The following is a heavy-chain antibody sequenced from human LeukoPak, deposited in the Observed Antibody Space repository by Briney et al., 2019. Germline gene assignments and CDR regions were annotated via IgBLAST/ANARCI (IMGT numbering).Heavy chain of an antibody. CDR2: IKQDGSEK. CDR1: GFTFSSYW. D-gene: IGHD3-3*01. Sequence: GGSLRLSCAASGFTFSSYWMSWVRQAPGKGLEWVANIKQDGSEKYYVGSVKGRFTISRDNAKNSLYLQMNSLRAEDTAVYYCARERVYDFWSGYYGPQPAFDYWGQGTLVTVSS. J-gene: IGHJ4*02. CDR3: ARERVYDFWSGYYGPQPAFDY. V-gene: IGHV3-7*01.